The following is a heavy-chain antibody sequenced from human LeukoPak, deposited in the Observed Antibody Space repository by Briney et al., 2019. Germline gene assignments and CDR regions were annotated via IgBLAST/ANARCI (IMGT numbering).Heavy chain of an antibody. V-gene: IGHV3-66*01. CDR2: IYSGGST. D-gene: IGHD3-22*01. Sequence: PGGSLRLSCAASGFTVSSNYMSWVRQAPGKGLEWVSVIYSGGSTYYADSVKGRFTISRDNSKNTLYLQMNSLRAEDTAVYYCARESYDSSRGFDYWGQGTLVTVSS. CDR1: GFTVSSNY. CDR3: ARESYDSSRGFDY. J-gene: IGHJ4*02.